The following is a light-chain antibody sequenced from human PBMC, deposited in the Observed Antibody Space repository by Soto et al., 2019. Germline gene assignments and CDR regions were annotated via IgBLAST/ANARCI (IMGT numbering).Light chain of an antibody. V-gene: IGLV2-14*01. Sequence: QSVLTQPASVSGSPGQSITISCTGTSSDVGGFNYVSWYQQHPGKAPKLIIYEVSNRPSGVSNHFSGSKSGNTASLTISGLQAEDEADYYCSSYTGSTILYVFGTGPKVTVL. CDR3: SSYTGSTILYV. CDR1: SSDVGGFNY. CDR2: EVS. J-gene: IGLJ1*01.